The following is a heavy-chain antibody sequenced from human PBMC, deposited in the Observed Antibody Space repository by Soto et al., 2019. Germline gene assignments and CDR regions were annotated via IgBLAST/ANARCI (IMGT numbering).Heavy chain of an antibody. CDR2: ISTYNVNT. J-gene: IGHJ6*02. V-gene: IGHV1-18*01. D-gene: IGHD3-10*01. Sequence: QVQLVQSGAEVKKPGASVKVSCKPSGYTFTSYGISWVRQAPGQGLEWMGWISTYNVNTYYAQKLQGRVTMTTDTSTSTAYMELRSLRSDDTAVYYCASDPRLRPGLYYYGMDVWGQGTTVTVSS. CDR1: GYTFTSYG. CDR3: ASDPRLRPGLYYYGMDV.